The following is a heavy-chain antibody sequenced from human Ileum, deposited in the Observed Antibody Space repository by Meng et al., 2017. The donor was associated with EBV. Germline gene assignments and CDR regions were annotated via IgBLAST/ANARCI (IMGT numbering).Heavy chain of an antibody. CDR2: IYHGGSA. CDR3: LRDLLSLERTEV. V-gene: IGHV4-4*02. D-gene: IGHD3-3*01. CDR1: GAYIISSNW. J-gene: IGHJ2*01. Sequence: HVPLQCSGPGLVKPSGTLSLSCAVSGAYIISSNWWILVRQTPGKGLEWIGEIYHGGSANYTPSFKSRATISVDKSKKQFSLTLKSVTAADTAVYYCLRDLLSLERTEVWGRGTLVTVSS.